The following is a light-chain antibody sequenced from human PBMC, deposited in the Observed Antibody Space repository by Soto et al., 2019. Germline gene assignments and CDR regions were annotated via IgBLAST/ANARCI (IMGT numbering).Light chain of an antibody. CDR1: QSIRSS. Sequence: DIQMTQSPSSPSASVGDRVTITCRTSQSIRSSLNWYQQKPGKAPNLLIYAASRLQSGVPSRFSGSGSGTDFTLTISSLQPADFATYYCQQSYSTPFTFGPGTKVIS. CDR2: AAS. CDR3: QQSYSTPFT. J-gene: IGKJ3*01. V-gene: IGKV1-39*01.